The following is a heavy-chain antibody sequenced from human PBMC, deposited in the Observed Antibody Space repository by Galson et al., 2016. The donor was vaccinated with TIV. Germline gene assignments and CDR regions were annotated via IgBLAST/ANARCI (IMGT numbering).Heavy chain of an antibody. D-gene: IGHD3-10*01. V-gene: IGHV4-59*08. CDR2: IYYSGST. CDR1: GGSINPHY. J-gene: IGHJ4*02. Sequence: SETLSLTCTVSGGSINPHYWAWIRQSPGRVLEWIGNIYYSGSTNYNPSLKTRVTITTEMSTSHFSLKLNSVTAADTAVYYCSRAPIRGVRGVILFDFWGQGALVTVSS. CDR3: SRAPIRGVRGVILFDF.